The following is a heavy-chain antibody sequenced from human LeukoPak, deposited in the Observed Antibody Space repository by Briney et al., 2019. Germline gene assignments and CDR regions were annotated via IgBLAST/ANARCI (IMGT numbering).Heavy chain of an antibody. CDR1: EFPFSSHW. V-gene: IGHV3-48*02. CDR3: ARGSGSYDY. Sequence: PGGSLRLSCAASEFPFSSHWMYWVRQAPGKGLEWLSYISSGGHTIHYADSVKGRFTISRDNAKNSLYLQMNSLRDDDDTAVYYCARGSGSYDYWGQGTLVTVSS. J-gene: IGHJ4*02. CDR2: ISSGGHTI. D-gene: IGHD1-26*01.